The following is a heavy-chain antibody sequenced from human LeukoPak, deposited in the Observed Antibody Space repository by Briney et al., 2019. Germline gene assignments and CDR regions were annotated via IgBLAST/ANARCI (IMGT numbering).Heavy chain of an antibody. CDR2: AYDSGIS. J-gene: IGHJ4*02. D-gene: IGHD6-19*01. CDR3: ARRAGTGTPVYFDY. Sequence: SETLSLTCTVSGGSVSNNHWSWIRQSTEKGLEWIGYAYDSGISNYNPSLESRVTLSVDTSKNQFSLRLTSVTAADTAVYFWARRAGTGTPVYFDYWGQGVLVTVSS. V-gene: IGHV4-59*02. CDR1: GGSVSNNH.